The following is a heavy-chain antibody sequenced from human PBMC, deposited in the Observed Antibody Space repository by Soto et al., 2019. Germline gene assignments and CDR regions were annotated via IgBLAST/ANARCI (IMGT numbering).Heavy chain of an antibody. CDR2: IYTSGST. V-gene: IGHV4-4*07. CDR1: GGSISSYY. J-gene: IGHJ5*02. CDR3: ATDLRIAAAGTFDP. Sequence: PSETLSLTCTVSGGSISSYYWSWIRQPAGKGLEWIGRIYTSGSTNYNPSLKSRVTMSVDTSKNQFSLKLSSVTAADTAVYYCATDLRIAAAGTFDPWGQGTLVTAPQ. D-gene: IGHD6-13*01.